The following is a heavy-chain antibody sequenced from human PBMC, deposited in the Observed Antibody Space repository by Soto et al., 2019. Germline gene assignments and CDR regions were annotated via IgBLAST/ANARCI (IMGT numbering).Heavy chain of an antibody. CDR2: MNPNSGNT. D-gene: IGHD3-9*01. J-gene: IGHJ6*03. Sequence: ASVKVSCKASGYTFTSYDINWVRQATGQGLEWMGWMNPNSGNTGYAQKFQGRVTMTRNTSISTAYMELSSLRSEDTAVYYCAREGGRNYDILTGKVFYMDVWGKGTTVTVSS. CDR3: AREGGRNYDILTGKVFYMDV. V-gene: IGHV1-8*01. CDR1: GYTFTSYD.